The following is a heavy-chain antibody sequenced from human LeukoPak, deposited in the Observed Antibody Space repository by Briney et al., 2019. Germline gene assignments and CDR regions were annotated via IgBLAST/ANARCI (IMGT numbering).Heavy chain of an antibody. CDR2: IYYSGST. J-gene: IGHJ4*02. V-gene: IGHV4-59*01. Sequence: PETLSLTCTVSGGSISSYYWSWIRRPPGKGLEWIGYIYYSGSTNYNPSLKSRVTISVDTSKNQFSLKLSSVTAADTAVYYCAREDETWGYFDYWGQGTLVTVSS. CDR1: GGSISSYY. CDR3: AREDETWGYFDY. D-gene: IGHD1-26*01.